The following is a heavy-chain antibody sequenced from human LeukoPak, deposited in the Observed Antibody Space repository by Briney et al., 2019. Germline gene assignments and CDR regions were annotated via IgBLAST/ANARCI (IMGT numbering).Heavy chain of an antibody. CDR1: GFTFSSYA. J-gene: IGHJ4*02. V-gene: IGHV3-23*01. CDR3: AREGITMIVVVIHYYFDY. CDR2: ISGSGGST. D-gene: IGHD3-22*01. Sequence: GGSLRLSCAASGFTFSSYAMSWVRQAPGKGLEWVSAISGSGGSTYYADSVKGRFTISRDNSKNTLYLQMNSLRAEDTAVYYCAREGITMIVVVIHYYFDYWGQGTLVTVSS.